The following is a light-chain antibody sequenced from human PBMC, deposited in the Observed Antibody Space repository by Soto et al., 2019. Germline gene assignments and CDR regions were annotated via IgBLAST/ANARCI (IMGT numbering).Light chain of an antibody. V-gene: IGLV2-8*01. J-gene: IGLJ1*01. CDR1: SSGDGKYDY. Sequence: QSVLTQPPSASGSPGQSVTISCTGTSSGDGKYDYVSWFQHHPGKAPKHIIYEVSKRPSSVPDLISGAKSVSKASLTVSGLQTVVEADYYCTSYVTDSDVLGTGTKVTV. CDR2: EVS. CDR3: TSYVTDSDV.